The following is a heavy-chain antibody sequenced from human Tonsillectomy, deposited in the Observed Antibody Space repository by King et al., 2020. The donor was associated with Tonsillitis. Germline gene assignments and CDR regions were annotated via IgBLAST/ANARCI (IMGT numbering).Heavy chain of an antibody. V-gene: IGHV3-30*18. CDR1: GFTFSNYG. J-gene: IGHJ3*02. CDR3: AKVARSWYDDDAFDI. CDR2: ISYDASYE. Sequence: VQLVESGGGVVQPGRSLRLSCEASGFTFSNYGIHWVRQAPGKGLEWVAVISYDASYEYYADSVKGRFTISRDNSKNTVYLQMNSLRSEATAVYYCAKVARSWYDDDAFDIWGQGTMVTVSS. D-gene: IGHD6-13*01.